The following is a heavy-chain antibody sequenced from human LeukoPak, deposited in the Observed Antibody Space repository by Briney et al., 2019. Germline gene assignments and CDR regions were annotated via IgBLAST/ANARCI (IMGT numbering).Heavy chain of an antibody. CDR1: GFTFSSYE. J-gene: IGHJ6*03. Sequence: PGGSLRLSCAASGFTFSSYEINWVRQPPGKGLEWVSYISSSGSTIYYADSVKGRFTISRDNAKNSLYLQMNSLRAEDTAVYYCARDPAFGLSGHYMDVWGKGTTVTISS. CDR3: ARDPAFGLSGHYMDV. V-gene: IGHV3-48*03. D-gene: IGHD3-16*01. CDR2: ISSSGSTI.